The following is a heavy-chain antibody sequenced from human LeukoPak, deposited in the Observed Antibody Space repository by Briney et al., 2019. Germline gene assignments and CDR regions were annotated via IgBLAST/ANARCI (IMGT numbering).Heavy chain of an antibody. CDR1: GGTFSSYA. CDR2: IIPILGIA. CDR3: ARDFVMVRGVSAADYDY. Sequence: SVKVSCKASGGTFSSYAISWVRQAPGQGLEWMGRIIPILGIANYAQKFQGRVTITADKSTSTAYMELSSLRSEDTAVYYCARDFVMVRGVSAADYDYWGQGTLVTVSS. J-gene: IGHJ4*02. D-gene: IGHD3-10*01. V-gene: IGHV1-69*04.